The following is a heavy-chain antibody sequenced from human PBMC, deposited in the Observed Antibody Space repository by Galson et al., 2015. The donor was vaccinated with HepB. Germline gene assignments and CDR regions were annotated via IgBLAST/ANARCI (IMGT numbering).Heavy chain of an antibody. CDR2: IYYDGSKK. CDR3: ARGPAGDYWYFDL. V-gene: IGHV3-33*08. Sequence: SLRLSCAASGFTFSNYGMHWVRQTPDEGLEWVATIYYDGSKKYYADSVKGRFTISRDNSKNTLYLQMNSLRAEDTALYYCARGPAGDYWYFDLWGRGTLVTVSS. D-gene: IGHD2-2*01. CDR1: GFTFSNYG. J-gene: IGHJ2*01.